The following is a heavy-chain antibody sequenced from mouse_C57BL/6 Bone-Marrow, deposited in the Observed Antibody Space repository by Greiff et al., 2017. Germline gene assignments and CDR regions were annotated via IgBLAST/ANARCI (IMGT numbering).Heavy chain of an antibody. CDR2: IHPNSGST. J-gene: IGHJ2*01. CDR3: ARLDLLLRSSGY. Sequence: QVQLQQPGAELVKPGASVKLSCKASGYTFTSYWMHWVKQRPGQGLEWIGMIHPNSGSTNYNEKFKSKATLTVDKSSSTAYMQLSSLTSEYSAVYYCARLDLLLRSSGYWGQGTTLTVSS. V-gene: IGHV1-64*01. D-gene: IGHD1-1*01. CDR1: GYTFTSYW.